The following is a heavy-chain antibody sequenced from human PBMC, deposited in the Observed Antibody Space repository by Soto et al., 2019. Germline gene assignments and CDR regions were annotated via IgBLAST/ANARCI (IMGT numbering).Heavy chain of an antibody. D-gene: IGHD3-10*01. J-gene: IGHJ4*02. CDR1: GFTVSSNY. Sequence: EVQLVASGGGLVQPGGSLRLSCAASGFTVSSNYMSWVRQAPGKGLEWVSVIYSGGSTDSADSVKGRFTISRDNSKNTLYLQMNSPRAEDTAGYYCERGGTMALDYWGQGTLVAFAA. CDR2: IYSGGST. CDR3: ERGGTMALDY. V-gene: IGHV3-66*01.